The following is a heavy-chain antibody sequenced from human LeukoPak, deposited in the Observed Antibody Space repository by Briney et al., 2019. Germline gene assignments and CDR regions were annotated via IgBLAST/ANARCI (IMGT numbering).Heavy chain of an antibody. D-gene: IGHD3-10*01. J-gene: IGHJ4*02. V-gene: IGHV5-51*01. Sequence: GESLKISCKGSGYSFTSYWIGWVRQMPGKGLEWMGIIYPGDSDTRYSPSFQGQVTISADKSISTAYLQWSSLKASDTAMYYCARGYYYGSGSSPSWGYWGQGTLVTVSS. CDR2: IYPGDSDT. CDR3: ARGYYYGSGSSPSWGY. CDR1: GYSFTSYW.